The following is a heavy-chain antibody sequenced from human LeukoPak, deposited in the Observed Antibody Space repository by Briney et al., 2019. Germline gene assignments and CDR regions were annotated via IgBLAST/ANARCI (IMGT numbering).Heavy chain of an antibody. V-gene: IGHV4-61*02. Sequence: SQTLSLTCNVSGGSISSGSYYWSWIRQPAGKGLEWIGRIYTSGSTNYNPSLKSRVTISVDTSKNQFSLKLSSVTAADTAVYYCARDRRYDTIIDYWGQGTLVTVSS. D-gene: IGHD3-22*01. CDR2: IYTSGST. J-gene: IGHJ4*02. CDR1: GGSISSGSYY. CDR3: ARDRRYDTIIDY.